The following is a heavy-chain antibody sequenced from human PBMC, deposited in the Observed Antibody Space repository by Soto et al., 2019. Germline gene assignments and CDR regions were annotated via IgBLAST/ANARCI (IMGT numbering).Heavy chain of an antibody. CDR2: ISSSGSTI. J-gene: IGHJ5*02. CDR1: GFTFSSYE. D-gene: IGHD3-3*01. CDR3: ARDRKEYDFWSGYYNHWFDP. Sequence: EVQLVESGGGLVQPGGSLRLSCAASGFTFSSYEMNWVRQAPGKGLEWVSYISSSGSTIYYADSVKGRFTISRDNAKNSLYLQMNSLRAEDTAVYYCARDRKEYDFWSGYYNHWFDPWGQGTLVTVSS. V-gene: IGHV3-48*03.